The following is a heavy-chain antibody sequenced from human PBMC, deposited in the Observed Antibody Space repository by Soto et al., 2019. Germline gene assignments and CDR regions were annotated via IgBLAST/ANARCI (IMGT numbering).Heavy chain of an antibody. Sequence: SETLSLTCTVSGRSISSYYWSWIRQPPGKGLEWIGYIYYSGSTNYNPSLRSRVTISVDTSKNQFSLKLSSVTAADTAVYSCARSAYSSSSFDPWGQGTLVTVSS. V-gene: IGHV4-59*08. CDR3: ARSAYSSSSFDP. CDR2: IYYSGST. J-gene: IGHJ5*02. CDR1: GRSISSYY. D-gene: IGHD6-13*01.